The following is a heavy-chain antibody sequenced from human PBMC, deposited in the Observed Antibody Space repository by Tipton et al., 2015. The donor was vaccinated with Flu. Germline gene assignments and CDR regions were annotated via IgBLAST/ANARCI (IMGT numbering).Heavy chain of an antibody. D-gene: IGHD3-10*01. V-gene: IGHV4-59*01. CDR2: IYYSGST. CDR1: GGSISRYY. CDR3: ARDRFYGLGIDY. J-gene: IGHJ4*02. Sequence: TLSLTCTGSGGSISRYYWSWIRQPPGKGLEWIGYIYYSGSTNYNPSLKSRVTISVDTSKNQFSLKLSSVTAADTVVYYCARDRFYGLGIDYWGQGTLVTVSS.